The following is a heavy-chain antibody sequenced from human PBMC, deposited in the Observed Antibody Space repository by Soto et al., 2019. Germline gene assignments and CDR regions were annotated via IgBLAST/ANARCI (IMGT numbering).Heavy chain of an antibody. CDR3: AVLPRGPQTTVVTLYFDL. J-gene: IGHJ2*01. D-gene: IGHD4-17*01. Sequence: QVQLVQSGAEVKKPGASVKVSCKASGYTFTGYYMHWVRQAPGQGLEWMGWSNPNSGGTNYAQKFQGRVTMTRYTSISTAYMELSRLRSDDTAVYYCAVLPRGPQTTVVTLYFDLWGRGTLVTVSS. CDR2: SNPNSGGT. CDR1: GYTFTGYY. V-gene: IGHV1-2*02.